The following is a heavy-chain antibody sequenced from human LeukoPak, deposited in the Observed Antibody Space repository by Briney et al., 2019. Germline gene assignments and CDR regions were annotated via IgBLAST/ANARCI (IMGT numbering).Heavy chain of an antibody. CDR1: GFTFSSYG. V-gene: IGHV3-30*18. CDR2: ISYDGSNK. Sequence: PGGSLRLSCAASGFTFSSYGMHWVRQAPGKGLEWVAVISYDGSNKYYADSVKGRFTISRDNSKNTLYLQMNSLRAEDTAVYYCAKDGADYYDSSGYHWGQGTLVTVPS. D-gene: IGHD3-22*01. J-gene: IGHJ5*02. CDR3: AKDGADYYDSSGYH.